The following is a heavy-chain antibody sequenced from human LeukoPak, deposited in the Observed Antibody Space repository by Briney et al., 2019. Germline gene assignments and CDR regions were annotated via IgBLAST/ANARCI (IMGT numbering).Heavy chain of an antibody. CDR3: ARDSPPQYASSSAGFDY. Sequence: SETLSLTCTVSGDSIRNCYWSWIRQPPGKGLEWIGYIYYRGNTNYNPSLKSRVIISIDTSRNQFSLKMSSVTAADTAVYFCARDSPPQYASSSAGFDYWGQGALVTVSS. J-gene: IGHJ4*02. CDR1: GDSIRNCY. CDR2: IYYRGNT. V-gene: IGHV4-59*01. D-gene: IGHD6-6*01.